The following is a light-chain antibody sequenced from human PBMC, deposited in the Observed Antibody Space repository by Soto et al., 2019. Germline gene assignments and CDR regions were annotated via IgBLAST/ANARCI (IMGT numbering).Light chain of an antibody. J-gene: IGLJ3*02. Sequence: QSVLTQPPSASGTPGQRVTISCSGSSSNIGSNYVLWYQHFPGTAPKLLIYMNNQRPSGVPDRFSGSKSGTSASLAISGLRSEDEADYYCATWDDDLSGWVFGGGTKLTVL. CDR3: ATWDDDLSGWV. CDR1: SSNIGSNY. CDR2: MNN. V-gene: IGLV1-47*01.